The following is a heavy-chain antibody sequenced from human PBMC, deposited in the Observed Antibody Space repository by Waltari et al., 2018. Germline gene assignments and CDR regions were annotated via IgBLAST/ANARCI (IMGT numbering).Heavy chain of an antibody. Sequence: QVQLQESGPGLVKPSETLSLTCTVSGGSISSHYWSWIRQPPGKGLEWIGYIYYSGSTNYNPSPKSRVTISVDTSKNQFSLKLSSVTAADTAVYYCARATWGGYFDYWGQGTLVTVSS. J-gene: IGHJ4*02. CDR3: ARATWGGYFDY. CDR2: IYYSGST. CDR1: GGSISSHY. D-gene: IGHD3-16*01. V-gene: IGHV4-59*11.